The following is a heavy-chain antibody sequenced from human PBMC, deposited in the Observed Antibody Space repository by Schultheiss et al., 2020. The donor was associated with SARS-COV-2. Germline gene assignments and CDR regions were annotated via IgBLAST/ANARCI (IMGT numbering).Heavy chain of an antibody. CDR2: INSDGSST. V-gene: IGHV3-74*01. Sequence: ESLKISCAASGFTFSSYWMHWVRQGPGKGLVWVSRINSDGSSTSYADSVKGRFTISRDNAKNTLYLQMNSLRAEDTALYYCAKARGVVVPAAPFDYWGQGTLVTVSS. CDR3: AKARGVVVPAAPFDY. CDR1: GFTFSSYW. D-gene: IGHD2-2*01. J-gene: IGHJ4*02.